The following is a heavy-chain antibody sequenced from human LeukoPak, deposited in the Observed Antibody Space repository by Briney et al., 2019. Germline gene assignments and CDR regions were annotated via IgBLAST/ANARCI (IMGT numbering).Heavy chain of an antibody. CDR3: GRGAYYYDSSGLNYYYYGMDV. CDR2: INAYSGNT. CDR1: GYTFTSYG. Sequence: ASVKVSCKASGYTFTSYGISWVRQPPGQGLEWMGWINAYSGNTNYAQKLQGRGTMTTDTSTSTAYMELRSLRSDDAAVYYCGRGAYYYDSSGLNYYYYGMDVWGQGTTVTVSS. V-gene: IGHV1-18*01. J-gene: IGHJ6*02. D-gene: IGHD3-22*01.